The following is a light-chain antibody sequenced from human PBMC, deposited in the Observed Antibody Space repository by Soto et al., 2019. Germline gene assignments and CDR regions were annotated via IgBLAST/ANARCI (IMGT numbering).Light chain of an antibody. CDR1: QSVSSN. Sequence: EIVMTQSPATLSVSPGERATLSCRASQSVSSNLAWYQQKPGQARRLLIYGASTRATGIPARFSGSGSGTEFTLTISSLQSEDFAVYYCQQYNNWPLWTFGQGTKVEIK. J-gene: IGKJ1*01. CDR2: GAS. V-gene: IGKV3-15*01. CDR3: QQYNNWPLWT.